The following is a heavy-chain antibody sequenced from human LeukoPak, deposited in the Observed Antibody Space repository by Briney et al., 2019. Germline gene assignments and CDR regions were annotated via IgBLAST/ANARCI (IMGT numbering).Heavy chain of an antibody. CDR1: GFIFTKYW. J-gene: IGHJ4*02. D-gene: IGHD6-13*01. V-gene: IGHV3-7*01. CDR3: ATSAASAGGY. CDR2: INEDGSTK. Sequence: GGSLRLSCAASGFIFTKYWMSWVRQAPGKGLEWVANINEDGSTKFYVDSVKGRFSMTRENAQNTVYLQVDSLRIEDTAGEYCATSAASAGGYWGQGTLVIVSP.